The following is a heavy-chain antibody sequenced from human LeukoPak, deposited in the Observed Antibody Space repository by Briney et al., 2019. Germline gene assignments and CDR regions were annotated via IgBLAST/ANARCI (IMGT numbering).Heavy chain of an antibody. CDR2: INPNSGGT. CDR1: GYTFTDYY. Sequence: ASVKVSCKASGYTFTDYYMHWVRQAPGQGLEWMGWINPNSGGTNYAQKFQGRVTITADESTSTAYMELSSLRSEDTAVYYCARGMYEYGSGTYYMDVWGKGTTVTISS. CDR3: ARGMYEYGSGTYYMDV. J-gene: IGHJ6*03. D-gene: IGHD3-10*01. V-gene: IGHV1-2*02.